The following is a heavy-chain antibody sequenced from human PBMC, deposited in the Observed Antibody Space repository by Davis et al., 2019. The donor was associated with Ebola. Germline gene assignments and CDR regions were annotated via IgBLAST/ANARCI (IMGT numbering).Heavy chain of an antibody. CDR2: ISLSGGDT. CDR1: GFTFSTYA. CDR3: LKKGRVVPGDSWFDA. J-gene: IGHJ5*02. V-gene: IGHV3-23*01. D-gene: IGHD3-22*01. Sequence: GQSLKISCTASGFTFSTYAMSWVRQAPGAGLEWVSAISLSGGDTYYADSVKVRFTISRDNSKNTLYLQMNDLRVEDTAVDHCLKKGRVVPGDSWFDAWGQGTLVIVSS.